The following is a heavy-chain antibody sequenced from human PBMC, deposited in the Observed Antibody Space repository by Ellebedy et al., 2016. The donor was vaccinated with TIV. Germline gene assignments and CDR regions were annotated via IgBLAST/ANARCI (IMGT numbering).Heavy chain of an antibody. Sequence: MPSETLSLTCTVSGGSISSSSYYWGWIRQPPGKGLEWIGSIYYSGSTYYNPSLKSRVTISVDTSKNQFSLKLISVTAADTAMYYCARRSSVVLSDWGQGTLVTVSS. CDR3: ARRSSVVLSD. J-gene: IGHJ1*01. V-gene: IGHV4-39*01. CDR1: GGSISSSSYY. D-gene: IGHD6-19*01. CDR2: IYYSGST.